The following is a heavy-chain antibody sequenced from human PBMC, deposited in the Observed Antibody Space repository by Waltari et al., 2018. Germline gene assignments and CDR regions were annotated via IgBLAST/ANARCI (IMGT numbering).Heavy chain of an antibody. CDR1: GGSISSGGYY. Sequence: QVQLQESGPGLVKPSQTLSLTCIVSGGSISSGGYYWSWIRQPAGKGLEWIGRVFTTGLTNYNPSLKSRVPVSLDPSKNHFSLNLSSVTAADTAVYYCAREWDHYDNSGKGAFEIWGQGTLVTVSS. J-gene: IGHJ3*02. D-gene: IGHD3-22*01. CDR3: AREWDHYDNSGKGAFEI. V-gene: IGHV4-61*02. CDR2: VFTTGLT.